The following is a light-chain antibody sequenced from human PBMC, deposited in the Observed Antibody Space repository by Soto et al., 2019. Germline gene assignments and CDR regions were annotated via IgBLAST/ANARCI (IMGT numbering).Light chain of an antibody. CDR1: TSNIGAGYD. CDR2: ANN. Sequence: QSVLTQPPSVSGSPGQRVTISCTGSTSNIGAGYDVHWYQQLPGTAPKLFIYANNNRPSAVPDRFSGSKSGTSASLAITGLQADDEADYYCQSYDSSLSGVVFGGGTKLTVL. V-gene: IGLV1-40*01. J-gene: IGLJ2*01. CDR3: QSYDSSLSGVV.